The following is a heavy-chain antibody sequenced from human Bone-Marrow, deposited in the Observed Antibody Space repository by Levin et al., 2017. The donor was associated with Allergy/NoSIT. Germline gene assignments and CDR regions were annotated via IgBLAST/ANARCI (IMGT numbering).Heavy chain of an antibody. CDR1: GYTFIGYY. CDR3: ARDVGRTGLQARFFCWFDA. CDR2: INPDNGGT. V-gene: IGHV1-2*02. J-gene: IGHJ5*02. Sequence: PVASVKVSCKASGYTFIGYYMHWVRQAPGQGLEWMGWINPDNGGTHYAEKFQGRVTMTRDTSINTVFLDLDRLTSDDTAVYFCARDVGRTGLQARFFCWFDAWGQGALVTVSS. D-gene: IGHD6-6*01.